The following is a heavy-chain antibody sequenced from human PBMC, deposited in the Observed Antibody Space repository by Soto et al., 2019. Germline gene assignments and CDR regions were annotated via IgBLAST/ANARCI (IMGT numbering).Heavy chain of an antibody. D-gene: IGHD2-2*01. J-gene: IGHJ5*02. V-gene: IGHV5-51*03. Sequence: PXDSLKASCQCSEDSFTSYWIGLVLQMPGKGLEWMGIIYPGDSDTRYSPSFQGQVTISADKSISTAYLQWSSLKASDTAMYYCARSPCTSCYWFDPWGQGTLVTVSS. CDR2: IYPGDSDT. CDR3: ARSPCTSCYWFDP. CDR1: EDSFTSYW.